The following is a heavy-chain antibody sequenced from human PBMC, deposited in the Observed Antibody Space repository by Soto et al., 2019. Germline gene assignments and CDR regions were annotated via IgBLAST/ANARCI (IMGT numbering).Heavy chain of an antibody. V-gene: IGHV3-30-3*01. Sequence: GGSLRLSCGASGFTFSSYAMHWVRQAPGKGLEWVAVISYDGSNKYYADSVKGRFTISRDNSKNTLYLQMNSLRAEDTAVYYCARIGGAYSYRYTYYYYGMDVWGQVTMVPVSS. CDR2: ISYDGSNK. CDR3: ARIGGAYSYRYTYYYYGMDV. J-gene: IGHJ6*02. D-gene: IGHD5-18*01. CDR1: GFTFSSYA.